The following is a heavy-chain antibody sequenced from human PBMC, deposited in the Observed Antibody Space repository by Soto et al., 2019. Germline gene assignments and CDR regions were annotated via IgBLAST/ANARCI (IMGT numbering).Heavy chain of an antibody. CDR1: GGSISSGGYY. Sequence: QVQLQESGPGLFKPSKTLSLTCTVSGGSISSGGYYWSWLSQHPGKGLAWIGYIYYSGSNYHNPSLKRRVTISVDTSKNQVSLTLCSVTAADTAVYYCARFVEDDSARAFDICGQGTMVPVSS. CDR3: ARFVEDDSARAFDI. CDR2: IYYSGSN. D-gene: IGHD3-22*01. V-gene: IGHV4-31*03. J-gene: IGHJ3*02.